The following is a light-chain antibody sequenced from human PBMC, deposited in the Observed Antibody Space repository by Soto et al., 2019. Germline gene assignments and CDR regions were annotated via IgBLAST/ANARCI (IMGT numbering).Light chain of an antibody. V-gene: IGKV1-8*01. J-gene: IGKJ1*01. CDR3: QQYYSYPQT. CDR2: AAS. CDR1: QGISSY. Sequence: AIRMTQSPSSFSASTGDRVTITCRASQGISSYLAWYQQKPGKAPELLIYAASTLQSGVPSRFSGSGSGTDFTLTISSLQSEDFATCYCQQYYSYPQTFGQGTKVDNK.